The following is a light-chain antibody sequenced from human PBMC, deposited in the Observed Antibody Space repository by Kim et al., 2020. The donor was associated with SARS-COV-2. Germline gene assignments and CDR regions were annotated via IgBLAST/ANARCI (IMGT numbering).Light chain of an antibody. J-gene: IGLJ3*02. CDR2: GKN. Sequence: LGQTVRITCQGDSLRSYDASWYQQKPGQAPVLVIYGKNNRPSGIPDRFSGSSSGNTASLTITGAQAEDEADYYCNSRDSSGNHWVFGGGTQLTVL. CDR1: SLRSYD. CDR3: NSRDSSGNHWV. V-gene: IGLV3-19*01.